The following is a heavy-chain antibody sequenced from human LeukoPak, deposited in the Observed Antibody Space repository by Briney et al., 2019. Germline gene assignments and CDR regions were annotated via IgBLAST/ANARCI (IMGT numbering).Heavy chain of an antibody. CDR3: ARDYGTGSYWDY. J-gene: IGHJ4*02. CDR2: ISAYNGNT. V-gene: IGHV1-18*01. CDR1: GYTFTSYG. Sequence: ASVKVSCKASGYTFTSYGISWVRQAPGQGLEWMGWISAYNGNTNYAQKLQGRVTMTRDTSTSTVYMELRSLTPDDTAVYYCARDYGTGSYWDYWGQGTLVTVSS. D-gene: IGHD3-10*01.